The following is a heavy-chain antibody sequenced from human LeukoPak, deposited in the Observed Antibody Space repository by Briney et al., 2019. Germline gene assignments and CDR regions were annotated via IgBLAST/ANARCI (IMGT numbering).Heavy chain of an antibody. CDR3: AKDQEWGRKAAAGHNSSY. D-gene: IGHD6-13*01. J-gene: IGHJ4*02. CDR1: GFTFSKYA. Sequence: GGSLRLSYAASGFTFSKYAISWVRQAPGTGLEWVSTITGNGGYTYYADSVEGRFTISRDSSKNTLYLKMTSLRADDTAVYYCAKDQEWGRKAAAGHNSSYWGQGTLVTVSS. CDR2: ITGNGGYT. V-gene: IGHV3-23*01.